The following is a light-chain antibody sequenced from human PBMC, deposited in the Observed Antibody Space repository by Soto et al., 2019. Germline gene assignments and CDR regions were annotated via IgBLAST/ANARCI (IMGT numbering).Light chain of an antibody. V-gene: IGKV3-20*01. CDR3: QQYGSSLWT. CDR1: QSISDT. Sequence: EVVMTQSPDSLSVSPGERATLSCRASQSISDTLAWYQQKPGQAPRLLIYGASSRATGIPDRFSGSGSGTDFTLTISRLEPEDFAVYYCQQYGSSLWTFGQGTKVDI. CDR2: GAS. J-gene: IGKJ1*01.